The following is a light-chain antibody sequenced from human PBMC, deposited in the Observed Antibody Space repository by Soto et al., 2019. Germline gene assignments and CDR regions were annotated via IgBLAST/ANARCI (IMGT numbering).Light chain of an antibody. Sequence: EIVLTQSPGTRSLSPGDRATLSCRASQTVRSGYLAWYQQRSGQPPRLLIYGASSRATDIPDRFSGSGSETDFSLTISSLEPEDFAVYYCQQYGTSPWPFGQGTKVDIK. V-gene: IGKV3-20*01. CDR3: QQYGTSPWP. J-gene: IGKJ1*01. CDR2: GAS. CDR1: QTVRSGY.